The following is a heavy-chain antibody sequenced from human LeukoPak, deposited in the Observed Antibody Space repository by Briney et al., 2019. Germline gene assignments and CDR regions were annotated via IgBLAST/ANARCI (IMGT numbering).Heavy chain of an antibody. Sequence: GXLGLSCAASGFTFSTYWMHWVRQAPGKGLVWVSRISGDGSSTSYGDSVKGRFTISRDNAKNTLYLQMNGLRVEDTAVYYCARALGDIRGQGTLVTVSS. J-gene: IGHJ4*02. CDR3: ARALGDI. CDR1: GFTFSTYW. V-gene: IGHV3-74*01. CDR2: ISGDGSST.